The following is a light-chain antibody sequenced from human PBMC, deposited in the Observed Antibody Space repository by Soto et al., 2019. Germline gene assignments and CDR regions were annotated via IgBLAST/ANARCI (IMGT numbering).Light chain of an antibody. CDR3: QQRTNWRPWT. CDR2: DAS. J-gene: IGKJ1*01. CDR1: ESIGTY. Sequence: EIVLTQSTATLSLSPGERATLSCRASESIGTYLAWYQQKPGQAPRLLIPDASKRSTGITDRFSGSGSGRDFTPTISSLQPEDFPIDDWQQRTNWRPWTFGQGTKVDIK. V-gene: IGKV3-11*02.